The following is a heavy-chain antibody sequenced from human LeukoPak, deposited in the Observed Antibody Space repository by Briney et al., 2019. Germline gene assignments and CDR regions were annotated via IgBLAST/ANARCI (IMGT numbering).Heavy chain of an antibody. CDR3: ARGSGIVLY. CDR2: INHSGST. V-gene: IGHV4-34*01. D-gene: IGHD3-10*01. CDR1: GGSFSGYY. Sequence: SETLSLTCAVYGGSFSGYYWSWIRRPPGKGLEWIGEINHSGSTNYNPSLKSRVTISVDTSKNQFSLKLSSVTAADTAVYYCARGSGIVLYWGQGTLVTVSS. J-gene: IGHJ4*02.